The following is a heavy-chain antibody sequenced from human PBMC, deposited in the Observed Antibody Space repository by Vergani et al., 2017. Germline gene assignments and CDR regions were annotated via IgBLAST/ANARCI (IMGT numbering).Heavy chain of an antibody. CDR1: GGSLSSSSYY. CDR3: ARDGYNSAADY. V-gene: IGHV4-39*07. Sequence: QLQLQESGPGLVKPSETLSLTCTVSGGSLSSSSYYWGWIRQPPGKGLEWIGSIYYSGSTYYNPSLKSRVTISVDTSKNQFSLKLGSVTAADTAVYYCARDGYNSAADYWGQGTLVTVSS. D-gene: IGHD5-24*01. CDR2: IYYSGST. J-gene: IGHJ4*02.